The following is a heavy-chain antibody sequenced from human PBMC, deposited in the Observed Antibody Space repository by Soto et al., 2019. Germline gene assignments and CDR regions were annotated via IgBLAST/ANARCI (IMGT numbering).Heavy chain of an antibody. J-gene: IGHJ6*02. CDR2: INPSGGST. V-gene: IGHV1-46*01. D-gene: IGHD3-3*01. CDR1: GYTFTSYY. Sequence: ASVKVSCKASGYTFTSYYMHWVRQAPGQGLEWMGIINPSGGSTSYAQKFQGRVTMTRDTSTSTVYMELSSLRSEDTAVYYCAREGITIFGVVPPVVWGQGTKVTVSS. CDR3: AREGITIFGVVPPVV.